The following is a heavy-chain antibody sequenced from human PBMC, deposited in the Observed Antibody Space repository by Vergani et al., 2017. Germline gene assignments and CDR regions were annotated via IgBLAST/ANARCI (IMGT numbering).Heavy chain of an antibody. D-gene: IGHD3-10*01. V-gene: IGHV4-61*01. Sequence: QVQLQESGPGLVKPSETLSLTCTVSGGSVSSGSYYWSWIRQPPGKGLEWIGFSYYSGSTNYNPSLKSRVTISVDTAKNQFSLKLSSVTAADTAVYYCAXDSYYGSGIYYYYYMDVWGKGTTVTVSS. J-gene: IGHJ6*03. CDR1: GGSVSSGSYY. CDR2: SYYSGST. CDR3: AXDSYYGSGIYYYYYMDV.